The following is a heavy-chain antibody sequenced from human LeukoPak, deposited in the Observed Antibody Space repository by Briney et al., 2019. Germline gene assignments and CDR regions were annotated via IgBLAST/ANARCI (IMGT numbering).Heavy chain of an antibody. D-gene: IGHD4-17*01. J-gene: IGHJ4*02. CDR1: GYTFTAYY. V-gene: IGHV1-2*06. CDR3: AREDFGDYYFDY. Sequence: ASVKVSCKASGYTFTAYYIYWVRQAPGQGLEWMGRINPNSGDTRYAQKFQGRVTITRDTSISTAYMELSRLRSDDTAVYSGAREDFGDYYFDYWGQGTLVTVSS. CDR2: INPNSGDT.